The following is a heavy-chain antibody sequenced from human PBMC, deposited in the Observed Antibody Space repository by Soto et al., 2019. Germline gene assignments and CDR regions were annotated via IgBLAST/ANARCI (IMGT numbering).Heavy chain of an antibody. J-gene: IGHJ5*02. D-gene: IGHD3-22*01. Sequence: VASVEVSCKXSGGTFSSYAISWVRQAPGQGLEWMGGIIPIFGTANYAQKFQGRVTITADESTSTAYMELSSLRSEDTAVYYCARVDYYYDSSAVSWFDPWGQGTLVTVSS. CDR1: GGTFSSYA. CDR3: ARVDYYYDSSAVSWFDP. V-gene: IGHV1-69*13. CDR2: IIPIFGTA.